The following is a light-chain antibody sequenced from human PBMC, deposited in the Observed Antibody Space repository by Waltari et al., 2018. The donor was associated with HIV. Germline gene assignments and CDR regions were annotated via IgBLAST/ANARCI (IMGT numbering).Light chain of an antibody. J-gene: IGKJ2*02. CDR1: QSISNY. CDR2: GAS. V-gene: IGKV1-39*01. Sequence: DIQMTQSPSSLSASVGDRVTIACRASQSISNYLNWYQQKPGKAPNLLIYGASSLQSGVPARFSGSGSGTDFTLTISSLQPEDFVTYYCQQSYTPPRTFGQGTKVETK. CDR3: QQSYTPPRT.